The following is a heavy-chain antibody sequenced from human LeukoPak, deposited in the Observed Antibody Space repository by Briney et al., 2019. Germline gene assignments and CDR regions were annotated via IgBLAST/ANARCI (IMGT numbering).Heavy chain of an antibody. CDR2: IYYSGST. CDR1: GGSFSGYY. V-gene: IGHV4-34*09. D-gene: IGHD6-13*01. CDR3: ARVTIAAAKRSYWYFDL. Sequence: PSETLSLTCAVYGGSFSGYYWSWIRQPPGKGLEWIGYIYYSGSTYYNPSLKSRVTISVDTSKNQFSLKLSSVTAADTAVYYCARVTIAAAKRSYWYFDLWGRGTLVTVSS. J-gene: IGHJ2*01.